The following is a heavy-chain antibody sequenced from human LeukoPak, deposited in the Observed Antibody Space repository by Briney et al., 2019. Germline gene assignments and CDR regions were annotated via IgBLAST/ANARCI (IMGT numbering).Heavy chain of an antibody. J-gene: IGHJ4*02. CDR1: GYSISSGYY. D-gene: IGHD3-22*01. CDR3: ARDPDPYYYDSSGYRGGSYFDY. CDR2: IYHSGST. V-gene: IGHV4-38-2*02. Sequence: SETLSLTCTVSGYSISSGYYWGWIRQPPGKGLEWIGSIYHSGSTYYNPPLKSRVTISVDTSKNQFSLKLSSVTAADTAVYYCARDPDPYYYDSSGYRGGSYFDYWGQGTLVTVSS.